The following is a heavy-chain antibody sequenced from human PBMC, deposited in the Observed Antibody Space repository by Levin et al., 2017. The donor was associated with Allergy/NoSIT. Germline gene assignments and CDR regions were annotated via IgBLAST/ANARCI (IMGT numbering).Heavy chain of an antibody. D-gene: IGHD6-19*01. CDR2: ISASGGTT. CDR1: GFSFTIYG. Sequence: GGSLRLSCAASGFSFTIYGMTWVRQAPGKGLEWVSCISASGGTTYYADSVKGRFSISRDTSKHTVYLQMNSLRVEDTAVYYCAKNLGPMPVAPVGNWGQGTLVTVSS. V-gene: IGHV3-23*01. J-gene: IGHJ4*02. CDR3: AKNLGPMPVAPVGN.